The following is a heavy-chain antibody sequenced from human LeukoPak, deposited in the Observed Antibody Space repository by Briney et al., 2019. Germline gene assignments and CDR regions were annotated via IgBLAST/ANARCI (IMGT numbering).Heavy chain of an antibody. CDR1: GGSISSGGYY. D-gene: IGHD5-18*01. Sequence: SETLSLTCTVSGGSISSGGYYWTWIRQHPGKGLEWIGYIYYSGSTYYNPSLKSRATISVDTSKNQFSLKVSSVTAADTAVYYCARVGYSYGLDYWGQGTLATVSS. J-gene: IGHJ4*02. V-gene: IGHV4-31*03. CDR3: ARVGYSYGLDY. CDR2: IYYSGST.